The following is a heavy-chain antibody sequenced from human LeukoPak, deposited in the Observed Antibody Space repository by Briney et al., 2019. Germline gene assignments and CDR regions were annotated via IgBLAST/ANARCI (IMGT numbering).Heavy chain of an antibody. D-gene: IGHD6-13*01. CDR3: ARGVAAAGTRARKTYYFDY. J-gene: IGHJ4*02. CDR1: GFTFSDYY. Sequence: GGSLRLSCAASGFTFSDYYMSWIRQAPGKGLEGGAYISSSSSYTNYADSVKGRFTISRDNAKNSLYLQMNSLRAEDTAVYYCARGVAAAGTRARKTYYFDYWGQGTLVTVSS. V-gene: IGHV3-11*06. CDR2: ISSSSSYT.